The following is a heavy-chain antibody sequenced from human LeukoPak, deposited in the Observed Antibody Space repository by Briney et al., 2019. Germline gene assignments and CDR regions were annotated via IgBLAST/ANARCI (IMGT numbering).Heavy chain of an antibody. V-gene: IGHV3-23*01. Sequence: QPGRSLRLSCAASGFTFSSYAINWVRQAPGKGLEWVSAISGSGGSTYYADSVKGRFTISRDNSKNTLYLQMNSLRAEDTAVYYCAKGGARYCSGGTCYGDYWGQGTLVTVSS. D-gene: IGHD2-15*01. CDR3: AKGGARYCSGGTCYGDY. J-gene: IGHJ4*02. CDR2: ISGSGGST. CDR1: GFTFSSYA.